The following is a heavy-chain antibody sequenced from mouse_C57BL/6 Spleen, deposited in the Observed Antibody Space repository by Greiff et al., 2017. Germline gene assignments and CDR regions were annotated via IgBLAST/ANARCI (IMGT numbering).Heavy chain of an antibody. CDR3: ARSSRSNYVDYAMDY. D-gene: IGHD2-5*01. Sequence: EVQLQQSGPELVKPGASVKMSCKASGYTFTDYNMHWVKQSHGKSLEWIGYINPNNGGTSYNQKFKGKATLTVNKSSSTAYMELRSLTSEDSAVYYCARSSRSNYVDYAMDYWGQGTSVTVSS. V-gene: IGHV1-22*01. J-gene: IGHJ4*01. CDR2: INPNNGGT. CDR1: GYTFTDYN.